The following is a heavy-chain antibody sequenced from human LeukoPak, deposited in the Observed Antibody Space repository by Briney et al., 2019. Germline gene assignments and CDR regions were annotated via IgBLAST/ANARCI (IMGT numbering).Heavy chain of an antibody. Sequence: SQTLSLTRAISGDSVSSNSAAWNWIRQSPSRGLEWLGRTYYRSKWYNDYAVSVKSRITINPDTSKNQFSLQLNSVTPEDTAVYYCARGQCSGGSCSMDYWGQGTLVTVSS. V-gene: IGHV6-1*01. CDR3: ARGQCSGGSCSMDY. J-gene: IGHJ4*02. D-gene: IGHD2-15*01. CDR1: GDSVSSNSAA. CDR2: TYYRSKWYN.